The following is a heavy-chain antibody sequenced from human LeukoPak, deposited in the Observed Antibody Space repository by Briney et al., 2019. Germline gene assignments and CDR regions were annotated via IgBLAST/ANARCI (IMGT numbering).Heavy chain of an antibody. CDR3: ARSDLPRELTKWVQDAFDI. Sequence: GGSLRLPCAASGFTVSSNYMSWVRQAPGKGLEWVSVIYSGGSTYYADSVKGRFTISRDNSKNTLYLQMNSLRAEDTAVYYCARSDLPRELTKWVQDAFDIWGQGTMVTVSS. D-gene: IGHD1-26*01. J-gene: IGHJ3*02. V-gene: IGHV3-53*01. CDR2: IYSGGST. CDR1: GFTVSSNY.